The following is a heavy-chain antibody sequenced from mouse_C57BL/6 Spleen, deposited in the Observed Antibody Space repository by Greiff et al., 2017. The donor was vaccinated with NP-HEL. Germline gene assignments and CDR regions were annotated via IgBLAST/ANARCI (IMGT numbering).Heavy chain of an antibody. V-gene: IGHV1-42*01. J-gene: IGHJ1*03. D-gene: IGHD1-1*01. CDR3: ARGSSRWYFDV. CDR2: INLSTGGT. CDR1: GYSLTGYY. Sequence: ELVEPGASVKISCKASGYSLTGYYMNWVKQSPEKSLEWIGEINLSTGGTTYNQKFKAKATLTVDKSSSTAYMQLKSLTSEDSAVYYCARGSSRWYFDVWGTGTTVTVSS.